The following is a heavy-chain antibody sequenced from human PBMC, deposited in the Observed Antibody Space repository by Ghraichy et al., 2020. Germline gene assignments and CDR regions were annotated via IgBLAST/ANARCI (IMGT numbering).Heavy chain of an antibody. Sequence: ASVKVSCKASGYTFTGYYMHWVRQAPGQGLEWMGWINPNSGGTNYAQKFQGWVTMTRDTSISTAYMELSRLRSDDTAVYYCARDDYIWGSYRPDPRSKQFDIWGQGTMVTVSS. J-gene: IGHJ3*02. V-gene: IGHV1-2*04. CDR1: GYTFTGYY. D-gene: IGHD3-16*02. CDR3: ARDDYIWGSYRPDPRSKQFDI. CDR2: INPNSGGT.